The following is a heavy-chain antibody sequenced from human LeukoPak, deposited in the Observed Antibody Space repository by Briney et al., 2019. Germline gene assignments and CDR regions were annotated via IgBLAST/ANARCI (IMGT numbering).Heavy chain of an antibody. V-gene: IGHV4-38-2*02. CDR2: INHSGST. J-gene: IGHJ4*02. CDR3: ATGGRIVGATVRDY. Sequence: SGTLSLTCTVSGYSISSGYYWSWIRQPPGKGLEWIGEINHSGSTNYNPSLKSRVTISVDTSKNQFSLKLSSVTAADTAVYYCATGGRIVGATVRDYWGQGTLVTVSS. CDR1: GYSISSGYY. D-gene: IGHD1-26*01.